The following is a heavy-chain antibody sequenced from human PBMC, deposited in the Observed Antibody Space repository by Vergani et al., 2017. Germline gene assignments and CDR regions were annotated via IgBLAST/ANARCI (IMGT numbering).Heavy chain of an antibody. CDR3: ARDALDWNLGFDP. J-gene: IGHJ5*02. V-gene: IGHV1-3*01. D-gene: IGHD1-1*01. CDR2: INAGNGNT. Sequence: QVQLVQSGAEVKKPGASVKVSCKASGYTFTSYAMHWVRQAPGQRLEWMGWINAGNGNTKYSQKFQGRVTITRDTSASTAYMELSSLRSDDTAVYYCARDALDWNLGFDPWGQGTLVTVSS. CDR1: GYTFTSYA.